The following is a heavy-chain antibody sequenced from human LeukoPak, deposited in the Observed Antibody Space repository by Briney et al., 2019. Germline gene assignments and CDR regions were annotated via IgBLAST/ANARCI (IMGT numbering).Heavy chain of an antibody. CDR1: GGSISSYY. V-gene: IGHV4-59*01. Sequence: PSETLSLTCTVSGGSISSYYWSWIRQPPGKGLEWIGYIYYSGSINYNPSLKSRVTISVDTSKNQFSLKLSSVTAADTAVYYCARVGTDLASRFDPWGQGTLVTVSS. CDR2: IYYSGSI. D-gene: IGHD2-8*02. J-gene: IGHJ5*02. CDR3: ARVGTDLASRFDP.